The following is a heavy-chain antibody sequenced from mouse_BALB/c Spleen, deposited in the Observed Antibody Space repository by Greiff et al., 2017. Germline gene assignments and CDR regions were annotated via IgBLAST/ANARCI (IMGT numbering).Heavy chain of an antibody. CDR1: GFTFSSYT. V-gene: IGHV5-12-2*01. J-gene: IGHJ4*01. CDR3: ARRGDYYAMDY. CDR2: ISNGGGSN. Sequence: EVKLMESGGGLVQPGGSLKLSCAASGFTFSSYTMSWVRQTPEKRLEWVAYISNGGGSNYYPDTVKGRFTISRDNAKNTLYLQMSSLKSEDTAMYYCARRGDYYAMDYWGQGTSVTVSS.